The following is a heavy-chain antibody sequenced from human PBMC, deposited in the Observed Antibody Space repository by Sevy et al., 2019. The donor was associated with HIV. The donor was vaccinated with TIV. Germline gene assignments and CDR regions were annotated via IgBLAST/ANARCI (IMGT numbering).Heavy chain of an antibody. D-gene: IGHD2-2*01. CDR3: ARNPPYCSSTSCHFDY. Sequence: KQSQTLSLTCAISGDSVSSNSAAWNWIRQSPSRGLEWLGRTYYRSKWSNDYAVSVKSRITINPDTSKNQFSLQLNSVTPEDTAVYYCARNPPYCSSTSCHFDYWGQGTLVTVSS. V-gene: IGHV6-1*01. CDR1: GDSVSSNSAA. J-gene: IGHJ4*02. CDR2: TYYRSKWSN.